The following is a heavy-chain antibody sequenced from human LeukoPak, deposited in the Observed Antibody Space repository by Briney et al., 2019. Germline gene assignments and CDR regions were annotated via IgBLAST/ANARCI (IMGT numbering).Heavy chain of an antibody. J-gene: IGHJ5*02. Sequence: GESLKISCKGSGYSFTTQYIAWVRHMPGKGLEWMGIIFPGDSDTRYSPSFQGQVTISADKSITTAYLQLSSLKASDTAMYYCARQDGLAAAMFDPWGQGTLVTVSS. CDR2: IFPGDSDT. V-gene: IGHV5-51*01. CDR3: ARQDGLAAAMFDP. D-gene: IGHD6-13*01. CDR1: GYSFTTQY.